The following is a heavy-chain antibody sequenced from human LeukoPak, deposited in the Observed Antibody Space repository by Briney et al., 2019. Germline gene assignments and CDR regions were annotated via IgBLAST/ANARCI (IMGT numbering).Heavy chain of an antibody. CDR2: IYSGGST. CDR3: ARGDWDSSSWSPRRDYYYYGMDV. J-gene: IGHJ6*02. CDR1: GFTVSSNY. D-gene: IGHD6-13*01. Sequence: GGSLRLSCAASGFTVSSNYMSWVRQAPGKGLEWVSVIYSGGSTYYADSVKGRFTISRDNSKNTLYLQMNSLRAEDTAVYYCARGDWDSSSWSPRRDYYYYGMDVWGQGTTVTVSS. V-gene: IGHV3-66*01.